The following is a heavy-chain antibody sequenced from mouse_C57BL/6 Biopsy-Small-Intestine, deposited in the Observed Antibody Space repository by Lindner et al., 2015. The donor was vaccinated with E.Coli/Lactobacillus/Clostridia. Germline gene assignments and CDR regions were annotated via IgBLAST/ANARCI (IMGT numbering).Heavy chain of an antibody. CDR2: IYPGNDNT. CDR3: ARWGLNWHFFDY. CDR1: GYTFTNYD. Sequence: VQLQESGPELAKPGASVKLSCKASGYTFTNYDINWVIQRPGQGLEWIGWIYPGNDNTKYNEKFKDKATLTADTPSSTAYMELHSLTSEDSAVYFCARWGLNWHFFDYWGQGTTLTVSA. D-gene: IGHD4-1*02. J-gene: IGHJ2*01. V-gene: IGHV1-85*01.